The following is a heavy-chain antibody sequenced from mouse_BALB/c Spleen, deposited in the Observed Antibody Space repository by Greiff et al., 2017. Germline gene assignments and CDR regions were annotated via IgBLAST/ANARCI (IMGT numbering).Heavy chain of an antibody. V-gene: IGHV5-6-5*01. CDR3: ARSSITTVVAPFAY. CDR2: ISSGGST. D-gene: IGHD1-1*01. CDR1: GFTFSSYA. Sequence: DVMLVESGGGLVKPGGSLKLSCAASGFTFSSYAMSWVRQTPEKRLEWVASISSGGSTYYPDSVKGRFTISRDNARNILYLQMSSLRSEDTAMYYCARSSITTVVAPFAYWGQGTLVTVSA. J-gene: IGHJ3*01.